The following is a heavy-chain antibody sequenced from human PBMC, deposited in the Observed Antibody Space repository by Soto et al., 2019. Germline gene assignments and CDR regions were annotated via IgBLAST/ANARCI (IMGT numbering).Heavy chain of an antibody. J-gene: IGHJ2*01. V-gene: IGHV3-23*01. Sequence: PXESLRLSCAASGFTFSSYAMSWVRQAPGKGLEWVSTISGSGGSTYYADSVKGRFTISRDNSKNTLYLQMNSLRAEDTALYYCAKDTSSGITSFDLWGRGTLVTVSS. D-gene: IGHD3-3*01. CDR2: ISGSGGST. CDR1: GFTFSSYA. CDR3: AKDTSSGITSFDL.